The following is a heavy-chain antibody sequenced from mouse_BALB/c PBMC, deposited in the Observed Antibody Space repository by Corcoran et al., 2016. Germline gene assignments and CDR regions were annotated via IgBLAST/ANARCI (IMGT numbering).Heavy chain of an antibody. Sequence: EVQLQSSGAELVKPGASVKLSCKASGFNIKDNYMHWVKHRPEQGLAWSGRIDPANGNTKYDPKFQGKATTTADTYSNTAYLQLSSLTSEDTAVYYCARSTGTIDYWGQGTTLTVSS. D-gene: IGHD1-1*01. CDR3: ARSTGTIDY. CDR2: IDPANGNT. V-gene: IGHV14-3*02. CDR1: GFNIKDNY. J-gene: IGHJ2*01.